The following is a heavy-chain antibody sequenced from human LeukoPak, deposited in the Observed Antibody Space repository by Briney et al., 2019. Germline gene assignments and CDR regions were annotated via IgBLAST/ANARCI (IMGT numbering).Heavy chain of an antibody. Sequence: GGSLRLSCAASGFTFSSFAMGWVRLAPGKGLQWISCIYGSNNNTYYTDFVTGRFTISRDNSKTTLFLQMHRLRAEDTAVYYCAKGISDSCYTGLGFWGQGTLVSVSS. CDR1: GFTFSSFA. CDR2: IYGSNNNT. V-gene: IGHV3-23*05. D-gene: IGHD2-2*02. J-gene: IGHJ4*02. CDR3: AKGISDSCYTGLGF.